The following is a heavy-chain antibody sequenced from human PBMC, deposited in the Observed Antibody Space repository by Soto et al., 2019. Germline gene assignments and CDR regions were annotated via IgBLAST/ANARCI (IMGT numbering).Heavy chain of an antibody. J-gene: IGHJ4*02. V-gene: IGHV4-59*08. CDR3: ARRSGYYFDY. CDR1: GGSISSYY. Sequence: PSETLSLTCTVSGGSISSYYWSWIRQPPGKGLEWIGYIYYSGSTNYNPSLKSRVTISVDTSKNQLSLKLSSVTAADTAVYYCARRSGYYFDYWGQGTLVTVSS. CDR2: IYYSGST.